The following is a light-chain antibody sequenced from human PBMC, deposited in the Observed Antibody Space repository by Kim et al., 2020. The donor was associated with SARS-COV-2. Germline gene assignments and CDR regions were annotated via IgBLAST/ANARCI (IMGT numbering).Light chain of an antibody. CDR2: DAS. CDR1: QSVSSY. J-gene: IGKJ1*01. V-gene: IGKV3-11*01. Sequence: ATLSLSPGERATLSCRASQSVSSYLAWYQQKPGQAPRLLIYDASNRATGIPARFSGSGSGTDFTLTISSLEPEDFAVYYCQQHWTFGQGTKVDIK. CDR3: QQHWT.